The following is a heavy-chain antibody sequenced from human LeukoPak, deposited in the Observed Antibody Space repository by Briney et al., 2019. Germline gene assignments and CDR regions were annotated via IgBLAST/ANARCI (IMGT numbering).Heavy chain of an antibody. CDR3: AREYCSGGSCYSAY. D-gene: IGHD2-15*01. Sequence: SQTLSLTCTVSGGSISSGSYYWSWIRQPAGKGLEWIGRIYTSGSTNYNPSLKSRVTISVDTSKNQFSLKLSSVTAADTAVYYCAREYCSGGSCYSAYWGQGTLVTVSS. J-gene: IGHJ4*02. V-gene: IGHV4-61*02. CDR1: GGSISSGSYY. CDR2: IYTSGST.